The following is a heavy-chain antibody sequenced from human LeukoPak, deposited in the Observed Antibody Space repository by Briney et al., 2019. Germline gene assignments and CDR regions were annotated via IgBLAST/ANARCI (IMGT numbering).Heavy chain of an antibody. D-gene: IGHD3-3*01. CDR3: AKELTYYDFWSVPTGYYYYYMDV. J-gene: IGHJ6*03. V-gene: IGHV3-23*01. CDR1: GFTFSSYA. CDR2: ISGSGGST. Sequence: PGGSLRLSCAASGFTFSSYAMSWVRQAPGKGLEWVSAISGSGGSTYYADSVKGRFTISRDNSKNTLYLQMNSLRAEDTAVYYCAKELTYYDFWSVPTGYYYYYMDVWGKGTTVTVSS.